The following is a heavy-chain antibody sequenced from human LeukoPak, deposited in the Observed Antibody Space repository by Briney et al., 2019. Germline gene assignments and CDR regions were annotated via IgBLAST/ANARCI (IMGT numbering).Heavy chain of an antibody. V-gene: IGHV4-34*01. Sequence: SVTQSLTCAVYAGSFSGCYSGWIRQPPGKGLEWLGEINDSGSTNCNPSLKSRVSISVDTSKNQFSLKLSSVTAADTAVYYCARRWNYGRNYYIDVWGNGATVSVSS. D-gene: IGHD1-7*01. CDR3: ARRWNYGRNYYIDV. CDR2: INDSGST. J-gene: IGHJ6*03. CDR1: AGSFSGCY.